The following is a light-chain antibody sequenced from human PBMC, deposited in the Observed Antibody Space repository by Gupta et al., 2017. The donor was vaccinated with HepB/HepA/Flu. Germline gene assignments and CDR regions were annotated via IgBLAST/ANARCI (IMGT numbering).Light chain of an antibody. CDR3: QQDDNLPRT. CDR1: QDISNY. V-gene: IGKV1-33*01. Sequence: DIQMTQSPSSLSASVGDRVTITCQASQDISNYLNWYQQKPGKAPKLLIYDASKSETGVPSRFSGSGSGTDFTSTISSLHPEDIATYYCQQDDNLPRTFGGGTKVEIK. J-gene: IGKJ4*01. CDR2: DAS.